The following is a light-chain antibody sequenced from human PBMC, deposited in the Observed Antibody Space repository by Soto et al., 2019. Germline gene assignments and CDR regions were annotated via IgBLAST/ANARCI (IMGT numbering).Light chain of an antibody. CDR3: QQSDSTPLT. CDR2: AAS. CDR1: QSISGY. J-gene: IGKJ4*01. Sequence: DIQMTQSPSSLSASVGDRVTITCRASQSISGYLNWYQQKPGKAPRLLIYAASILQSGVPSRFSGSGSGTDFTLTISSLQPEDFATYYCQQSDSTPLTFGGGTKVEIK. V-gene: IGKV1-39*01.